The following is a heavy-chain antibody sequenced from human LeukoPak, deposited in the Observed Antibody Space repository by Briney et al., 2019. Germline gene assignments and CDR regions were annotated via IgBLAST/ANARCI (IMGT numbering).Heavy chain of an antibody. D-gene: IGHD3-22*01. CDR1: GGSITSYY. CDR2: TYASGST. V-gene: IGHV4-4*07. CDR3: AGYDISIPYYFDS. J-gene: IGHJ4*02. Sequence: SETLSLTCTVSGGSITSYYWSWIRQPAGKGLEWIGRTYASGSTSYNSSLKSRVTMSVDTSKNQFSLRLSSVTAADTAVYYCAGYDISIPYYFDSLGQGTLVTVSS.